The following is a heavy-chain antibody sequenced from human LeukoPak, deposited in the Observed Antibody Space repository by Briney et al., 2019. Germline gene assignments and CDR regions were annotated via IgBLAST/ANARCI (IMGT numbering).Heavy chain of an antibody. D-gene: IGHD2-2*01. CDR1: GFTFSTYS. CDR3: ARYCSSSRCLYYYHMDV. J-gene: IGHJ6*03. CDR2: VSSGSSYI. V-gene: IGHV3-21*01. Sequence: GGSLRLSCAASGFTFSTYSMNWVRQAPGKGLEWVSSVSSGSSYIYYADSVKGRFAISRDDAKTSLYLQMNSLSAEDTAVYYCARYCSSSRCLYYYHMDVWGKGTTVTVSS.